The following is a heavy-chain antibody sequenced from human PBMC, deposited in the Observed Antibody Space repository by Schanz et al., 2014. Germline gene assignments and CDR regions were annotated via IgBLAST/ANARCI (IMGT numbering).Heavy chain of an antibody. CDR1: GYTFISYG. CDR2: IIPSLGLA. V-gene: IGHV1-69*04. D-gene: IGHD2-15*01. Sequence: QGQLVQSGAEVRKPGASVKVSCKASGYTFISYGISWVRQAPGQGLEWMGRIIPSLGLAKYEQKFQDKVTITADTSTTTAYMELSGLRSEDTAVYYCARGRGCTGGSCYSWFDLWGQGTLVTVSS. CDR3: ARGRGCTGGSCYSWFDL. J-gene: IGHJ5*02.